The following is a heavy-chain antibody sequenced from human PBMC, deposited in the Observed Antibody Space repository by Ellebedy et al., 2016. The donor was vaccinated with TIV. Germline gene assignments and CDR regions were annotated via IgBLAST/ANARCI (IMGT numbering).Heavy chain of an antibody. Sequence: MPSETLSLTCAVSGGSISTNNWWSWVRQPPGKGLEWIGEIYHTGGTNYNPSLKSRVPISVDKSKNQYSLKLNSVTAADSAVYYCARKVGGSGSMGWFDPWGQGTLVTVSS. CDR2: IYHTGGT. CDR1: GGSISTNNW. V-gene: IGHV4-4*02. D-gene: IGHD3-10*01. CDR3: ARKVGGSGSMGWFDP. J-gene: IGHJ5*02.